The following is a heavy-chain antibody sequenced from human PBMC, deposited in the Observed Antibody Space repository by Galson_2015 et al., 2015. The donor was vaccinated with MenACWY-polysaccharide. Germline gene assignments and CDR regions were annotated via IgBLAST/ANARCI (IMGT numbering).Heavy chain of an antibody. CDR2: INSDGRST. D-gene: IGHD5-12*01. CDR3: ARGGRRSPENYYCDY. CDR1: GFTFSRNW. J-gene: IGHJ4*02. Sequence: SLRLSCAASGFTFSRNWMHWVRQAPGKGLVWVSRINSDGRSTSYADSVKGRFTTSRGNAKNTLYLQMNSLSAEDTAVYYCARGGRRSPENYYCDYWGQGTLVTVSA. V-gene: IGHV3-74*01.